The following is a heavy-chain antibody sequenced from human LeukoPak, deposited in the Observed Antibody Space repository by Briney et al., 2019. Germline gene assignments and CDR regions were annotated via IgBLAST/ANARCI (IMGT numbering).Heavy chain of an antibody. D-gene: IGHD6-13*01. CDR3: AKDPTSGIAAAGRSYGMDV. CDR1: GFTFSSYG. J-gene: IGHJ6*02. V-gene: IGHV3-30*18. CDR2: ISYDGSNK. Sequence: GGSLRLSCAASGFTFSSYGMHWVRQAPGKGLEWVAVISYDGSNKYHADSVKGRFTISRDNSKNTLYLQMNSLRAEDTAVYYCAKDPTSGIAAAGRSYGMDVWGQGTTVTVSS.